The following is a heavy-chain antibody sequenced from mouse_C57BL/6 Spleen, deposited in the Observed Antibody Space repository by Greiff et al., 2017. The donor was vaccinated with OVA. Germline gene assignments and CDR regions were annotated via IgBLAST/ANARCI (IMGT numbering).Heavy chain of an antibody. CDR3: ARWGYYGSSYGWYFDY. CDR2: INYDGSST. D-gene: IGHD1-1*01. J-gene: IGHJ2*01. CDR1: GFTFSDYY. Sequence: EVKLVESEGGLVQPGSSMKLSCTASGFTFSDYYMAWVRQVPEKGLEWVANINYDGSSTYYLDSLKSRFIISRDNAKNILYLQMSSLKSEDTATYYCARWGYYGSSYGWYFDYWGQGTTLTVSS. V-gene: IGHV5-16*01.